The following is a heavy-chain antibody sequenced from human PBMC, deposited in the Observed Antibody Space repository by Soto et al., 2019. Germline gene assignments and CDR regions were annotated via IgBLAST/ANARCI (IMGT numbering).Heavy chain of an antibody. V-gene: IGHV3-33*01. J-gene: IGHJ4*02. D-gene: IGHD3-16*02. CDR2: IWYDGSNK. CDR3: ARDQLHLGELSLLPDY. Sequence: PGGSLRLSCAASGFTFSSYGMHWVRQAPGKGLEWVAVIWYDGSNKYYADSVKGRFTISRDNSKNTLYLQMNSLRAEDTAVYYCARDQLHLGELSLLPDYWGQGTLVTVSS. CDR1: GFTFSSYG.